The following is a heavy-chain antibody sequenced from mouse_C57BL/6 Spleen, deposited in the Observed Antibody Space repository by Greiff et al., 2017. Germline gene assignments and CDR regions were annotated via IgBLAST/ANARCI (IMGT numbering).Heavy chain of an antibody. J-gene: IGHJ2*01. CDR3: ARGRLRDCDY. V-gene: IGHV1-19*01. D-gene: IGHD2-4*01. CDR1: GYTFTDYY. Sequence: EVQLQQSGPVLVKPGASVKMSCKASGYTFTDYYMNWVKQSHGKSLEWIGVINPYNGGTSYNQKFKGKATLTVDKSSSTAYMELNSLTSEDSAVYYCARGRLRDCDYWGQGTTLTVSS. CDR2: INPYNGGT.